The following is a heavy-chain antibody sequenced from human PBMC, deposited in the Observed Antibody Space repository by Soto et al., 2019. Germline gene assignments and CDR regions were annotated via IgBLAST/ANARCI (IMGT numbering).Heavy chain of an antibody. V-gene: IGHV4-4*02. Sequence: PSETLSLTCAVSGGSISSGNCCSWVRQPPGKGLEWIGEIYYRGTTNYSPSLKSRVSISADKSKNHFSLTLNSVNAAETAVYYCARKNGGGGCFDYWGQGTLVTVSS. CDR3: ARKNGGGGCFDY. CDR2: IYYRGTT. D-gene: IGHD2-8*01. J-gene: IGHJ4*02. CDR1: GGSISSGNC.